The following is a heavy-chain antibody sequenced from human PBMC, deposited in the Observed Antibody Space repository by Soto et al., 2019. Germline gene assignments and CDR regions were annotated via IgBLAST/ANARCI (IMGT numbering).Heavy chain of an antibody. CDR1: GFTFDDYA. CDR3: AKDSSPFIAAALTFDY. D-gene: IGHD6-13*01. V-gene: IGHV3-9*01. CDR2: ISWNSGSI. J-gene: IGHJ4*02. Sequence: EVQLVESGGGLVQPGRSLRLSCAASGFTFDDYAMHWVRQAPGKGLEWVSGISWNSGSIGYTDSVKGRFIISRDNAKNSLYLQMNSLRAEDTALYYCAKDSSPFIAAALTFDYWGQGTLVTVSS.